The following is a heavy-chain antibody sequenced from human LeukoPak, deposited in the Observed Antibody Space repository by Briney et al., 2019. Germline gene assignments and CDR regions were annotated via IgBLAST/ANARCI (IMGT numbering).Heavy chain of an antibody. CDR1: GYTFTGYY. CDR2: INPNSGGT. V-gene: IGHV1-2*02. D-gene: IGHD4-23*01. Sequence: ASVKVSCKASGYTFTGYYMHWVRQAPGQGLEWMGWINPNSGGTYYAQKFQGRVTMTSDTSISSAYMELSRLRSDDRAVYYCARDLYGGTSATFDYWGQGTLVTVSS. CDR3: ARDLYGGTSATFDY. J-gene: IGHJ4*02.